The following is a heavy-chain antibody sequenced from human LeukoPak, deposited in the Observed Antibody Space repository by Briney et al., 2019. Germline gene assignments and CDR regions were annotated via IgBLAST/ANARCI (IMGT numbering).Heavy chain of an antibody. D-gene: IGHD6-6*01. CDR1: GDSVSSNSAA. Sequence: SQTLSLTCAISGDSVSSNSAAWNWIRQSPSRGLEWLGRTYYRSKWYNDYAVSVKSRITINPDTSKNQFSLQLNSVTPEDTAVYYCARDAVMAAPSWKYFDYWGQGTLVTVSS. CDR3: ARDAVMAAPSWKYFDY. J-gene: IGHJ4*02. V-gene: IGHV6-1*01. CDR2: TYYRSKWYN.